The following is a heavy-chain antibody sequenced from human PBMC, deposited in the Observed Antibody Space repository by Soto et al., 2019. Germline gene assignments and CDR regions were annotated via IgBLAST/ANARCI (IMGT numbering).Heavy chain of an antibody. J-gene: IGHJ4*02. CDR1: GFTFSSYG. CDR2: ISYDGNNK. V-gene: IGHV3-30*18. CDR3: AKEGLRHTNTWPPGG. Sequence: QVQLVESGGGVVQPGRSLRLSCSASGFTFSSYGMHWVRQAPGKGLEWVAVISYDGNNKYYADSVKGRFTISRDNSKNTLYLQMNSLRTEDTAVYFCAKEGLRHTNTWPPGGWGQGTLVTVSS. D-gene: IGHD1-26*01.